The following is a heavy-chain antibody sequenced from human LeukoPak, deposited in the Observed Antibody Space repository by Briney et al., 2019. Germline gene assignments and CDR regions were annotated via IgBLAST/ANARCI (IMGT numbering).Heavy chain of an antibody. Sequence: GGTLRLSCAASGHTHSRHYMIWVRQASGKGLDWVSDIYSDGNTYDADSVRGRFTVARDNSRDTLYLQMNSLIAEDTSVYYCARDLYCSAGSCSAWGQGTLVTVSS. CDR3: ARDLYCSAGSCSA. D-gene: IGHD2-15*01. CDR2: IYSDGNT. CDR1: GHTHSRHY. V-gene: IGHV3-53*05. J-gene: IGHJ5*02.